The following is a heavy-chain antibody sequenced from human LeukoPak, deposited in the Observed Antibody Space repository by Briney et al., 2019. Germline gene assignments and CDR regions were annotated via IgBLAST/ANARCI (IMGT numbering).Heavy chain of an antibody. Sequence: PSETLSLTCTLSGDSISPYYWNWIRQPPGKGLEWIGYVYYTGTTNYSPSLKSRVTISLDTSKNQFSLKLRTVTAADTAMYYCARTSHDCRTTTCYGVWGQGTLVTVSS. CDR2: VYYTGTT. CDR1: GDSISPYY. V-gene: IGHV4-59*01. CDR3: ARTSHDCRTTTCYGV. J-gene: IGHJ4*02. D-gene: IGHD2-2*01.